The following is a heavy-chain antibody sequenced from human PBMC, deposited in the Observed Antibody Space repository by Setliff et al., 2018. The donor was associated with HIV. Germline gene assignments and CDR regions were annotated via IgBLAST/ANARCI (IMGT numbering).Heavy chain of an antibody. CDR3: ARDRSSGWSKDWFDT. CDR1: GVSVPTGDYY. D-gene: IGHD6-19*01. J-gene: IGHJ5*02. CDR2: IYYTGST. V-gene: IGHV4-30-4*08. Sequence: PSETLSLTCSVSGVSVPTGDYYWTWIRQPPGKGLEWIGSIYYTGSTYYSPSLKSRITISLDTSKNQFSLRLTSVTAADTAMYHCARDRSSGWSKDWFDTWGQGILVTVSS.